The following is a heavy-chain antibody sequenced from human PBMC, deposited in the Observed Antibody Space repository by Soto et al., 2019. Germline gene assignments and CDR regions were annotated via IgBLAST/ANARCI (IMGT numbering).Heavy chain of an antibody. CDR1: GYTLTELS. CDR3: ATPALWFGELLFSFDY. V-gene: IGHV1-24*01. Sequence: ASVKVSCKVSGYTLTELSMHWVRQAPGKGLEWMGGFDPEDGETIYAQKFQGRVTMTEDTSTDTAYMELSSLRSEDTAVYYCATPALWFGELLFSFDYWGRGTLVTVSS. CDR2: FDPEDGET. J-gene: IGHJ4*02. D-gene: IGHD3-10*01.